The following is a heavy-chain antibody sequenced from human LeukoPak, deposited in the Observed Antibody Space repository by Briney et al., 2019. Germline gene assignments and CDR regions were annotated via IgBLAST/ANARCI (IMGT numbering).Heavy chain of an antibody. CDR3: TTDSCTGGGCYY. Sequence: PGGSLRLSCAASGFTFSNAWMNWVRQAPGRGLEWVGRIKSKTDGGTTDYAAPVRGRFTISRDDSKNTLYLQMNSLKTEDTAVYYCTTDSCTGGGCYYWGQGTLVTVSS. V-gene: IGHV3-15*01. CDR2: IKSKTDGGTT. CDR1: GFTFSNAW. D-gene: IGHD2-15*01. J-gene: IGHJ4*02.